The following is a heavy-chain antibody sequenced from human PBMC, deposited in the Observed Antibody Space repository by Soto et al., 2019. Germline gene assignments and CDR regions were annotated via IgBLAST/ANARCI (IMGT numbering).Heavy chain of an antibody. CDR1: GFTFSNYA. CDR3: ARDPAYYYDSSGYSVPFGY. CDR2: ISYDGSSK. V-gene: IGHV3-30-3*01. Sequence: QVQLVESGGGVVQPGRSLRLSCAASGFTFSNYAMHWVRQAPGKGLEWVAVISYDGSSKYYADSVKGRFTIARDNSKNTLYLQMNSLRAEDTAVYYCARDPAYYYDSSGYSVPFGYWGQGTLVTVSS. D-gene: IGHD3-22*01. J-gene: IGHJ4*02.